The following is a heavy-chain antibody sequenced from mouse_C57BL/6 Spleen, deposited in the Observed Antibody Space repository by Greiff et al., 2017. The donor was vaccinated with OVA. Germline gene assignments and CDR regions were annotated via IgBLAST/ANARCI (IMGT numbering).Heavy chain of an antibody. J-gene: IGHJ3*01. D-gene: IGHD3-2*02. V-gene: IGHV1-69*01. CDR2: IDPSDSYT. CDR3: AIGGVDSSGYVPPFAY. CDR1: GYTFTSYW. Sequence: QVQLQQPGAELVMPGASVKLSCKASGYTFTSYWMHWVKQRPGQGLEWIGEIDPSDSYTNYNQKFKCKSTLTVDKSSSTAYMQLSSLTSEDSAVYYCAIGGVDSSGYVPPFAYWGQGTLVTVSA.